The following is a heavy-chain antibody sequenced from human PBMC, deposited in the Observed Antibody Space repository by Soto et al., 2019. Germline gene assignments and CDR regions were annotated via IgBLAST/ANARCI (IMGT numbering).Heavy chain of an antibody. CDR1: GFTFSNYW. Sequence: GGSLRLSCAASGFTFSNYWMAWVRQAPGKGLEWVANIKQDGSEKYYVDSVKGRFTISRDNAKNSLYLQMDSLRAEDTAVYYCAKYYGSGSYQVYWGQGTLVTVSS. CDR3: AKYYGSGSYQVY. V-gene: IGHV3-7*01. J-gene: IGHJ4*02. D-gene: IGHD3-10*01. CDR2: IKQDGSEK.